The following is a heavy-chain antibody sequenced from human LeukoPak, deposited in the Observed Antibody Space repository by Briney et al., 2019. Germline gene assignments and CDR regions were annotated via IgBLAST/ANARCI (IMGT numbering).Heavy chain of an antibody. CDR2: IYYSGST. CDR3: ARASEWEINWFDP. J-gene: IGHJ5*02. V-gene: IGHV4-39*07. CDR1: GGSISSSSYY. Sequence: PSETLSLTCTVSGGSISSSSYYWGWIRQPPGKGLEWIGSIYYSGSTYYNPSLKSRVTISVDTSKNQFSLKLSSVTAADTAVYYCARASEWEINWFDPWGQGTLVTVSS. D-gene: IGHD1-26*01.